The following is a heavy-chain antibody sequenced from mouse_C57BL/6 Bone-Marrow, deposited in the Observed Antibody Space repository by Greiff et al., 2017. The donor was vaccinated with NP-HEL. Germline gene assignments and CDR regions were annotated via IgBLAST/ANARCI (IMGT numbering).Heavy chain of an antibody. CDR3: ARAPFIY. CDR2: IYPGSGNT. V-gene: IGHV1-76*01. Sequence: QVQLQQSGAELVRPGASVKLSCKASGYTFTDYYINWVKQRPGQGLEWIARIYPGSGNTYYNEKFKGKATLTAEKSSSTAYMQLSGLTSEDSAVYFCARAPFIYWGQGTSVTVSS. CDR1: GYTFTDYY. D-gene: IGHD1-1*01. J-gene: IGHJ4*01.